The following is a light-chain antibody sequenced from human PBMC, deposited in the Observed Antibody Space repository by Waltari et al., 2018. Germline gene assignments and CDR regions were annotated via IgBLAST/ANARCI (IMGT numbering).Light chain of an antibody. Sequence: EIELTQSPATLSLSPGERATLSCRAIQSVSSYVAWYQQTPGQAPRLLIYDASNRATGIAARFSSSGSGTDFTLTISSLAPEVSAVYYCQQRSNWPLTFGQGTKLEIK. CDR3: QQRSNWPLT. CDR2: DAS. CDR1: QSVSSY. J-gene: IGKJ2*01. V-gene: IGKV3-11*01.